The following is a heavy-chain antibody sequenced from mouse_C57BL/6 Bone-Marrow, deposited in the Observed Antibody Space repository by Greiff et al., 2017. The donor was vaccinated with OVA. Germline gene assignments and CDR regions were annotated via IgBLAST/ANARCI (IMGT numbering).Heavy chain of an antibody. CDR2: INPNNGGT. D-gene: IGHD1-1*01. CDR3: ARSYYGSRGYAMDY. CDR1: GYTFTDYY. Sequence: VQLQQSGPELVKPGASVKISCKASGYTFTDYYMNWVKQSHGKSLEWIGDINPNNGGTSYNQKFKGKATLTVDKSSSTAYMELRSLTSEDSAVYYCARSYYGSRGYAMDYWGQGNSVTVSS. J-gene: IGHJ4*01. V-gene: IGHV1-26*01.